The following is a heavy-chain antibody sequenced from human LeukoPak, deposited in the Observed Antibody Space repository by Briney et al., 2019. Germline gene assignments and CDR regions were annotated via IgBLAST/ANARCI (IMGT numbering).Heavy chain of an antibody. CDR1: GYTLTSYG. J-gene: IGHJ4*02. CDR3: ASSFPDITGTTGFDY. D-gene: IGHD1-20*01. Sequence: GASVKVSCKASGYTLTSYGISWVRQAPGQGLEWMGWISAYNGNTNYAQKLQGRVTMTTDTSTSTAYMELRSLRSEDTAMYYCASSFPDITGTTGFDYWGQGTLVTVSS. CDR2: ISAYNGNT. V-gene: IGHV1-18*01.